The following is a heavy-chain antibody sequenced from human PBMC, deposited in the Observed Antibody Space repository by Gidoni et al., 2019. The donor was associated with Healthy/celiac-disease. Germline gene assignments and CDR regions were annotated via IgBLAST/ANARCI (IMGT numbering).Heavy chain of an antibody. J-gene: IGHJ5*02. CDR1: GGSISSSSYY. Sequence: QLQLQESGPGLVKPSETMSLTCNVSGGSISSSSYYWGWIRQPPGKGLEWIGSIYYSGSTYYNPSLKSRVTISVDTSKNQFSLKLSSVTAADTAVYYCARFGSGFWNWFDPWGQGTLVTVSS. CDR2: IYYSGST. D-gene: IGHD3-10*01. CDR3: ARFGSGFWNWFDP. V-gene: IGHV4-39*01.